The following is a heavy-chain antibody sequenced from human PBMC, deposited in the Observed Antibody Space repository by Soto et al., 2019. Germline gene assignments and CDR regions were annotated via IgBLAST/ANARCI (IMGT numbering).Heavy chain of an antibody. V-gene: IGHV4-31*03. Sequence: SETLSLTCTVSGGSISSGGYYWSWIRQHPGKGLEWIGYIYYSGSTYYNPSLKSRVTISVDTSKNQFSLKLSSVTAADTAVYYCAGQPKFIAVAGPFFAYWGQGTLVTVSS. J-gene: IGHJ4*02. CDR3: AGQPKFIAVAGPFFAY. CDR1: GGSISSGGYY. CDR2: IYYSGST. D-gene: IGHD6-19*01.